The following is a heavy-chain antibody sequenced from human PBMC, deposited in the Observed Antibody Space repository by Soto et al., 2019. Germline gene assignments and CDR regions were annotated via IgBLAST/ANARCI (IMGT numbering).Heavy chain of an antibody. V-gene: IGHV1-2*04. CDR1: GYTFTSYG. Sequence: ASVKVSCKASGYTFTSYGISWVRQAPGQGLEWMGWINPNSGGTNYAQKFQGWVTMTRDTSISTAYMELSRLRSDDTAVYYCARGRSIQIHYGGNSESPGSYYYYGMDVWGQGTTVTVSS. D-gene: IGHD4-17*01. CDR2: INPNSGGT. J-gene: IGHJ6*02. CDR3: ARGRSIQIHYGGNSESPGSYYYYGMDV.